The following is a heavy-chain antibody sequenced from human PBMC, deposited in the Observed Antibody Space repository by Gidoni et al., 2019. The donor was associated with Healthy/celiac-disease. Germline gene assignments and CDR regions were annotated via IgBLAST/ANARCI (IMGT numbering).Heavy chain of an antibody. V-gene: IGHV4-39*07. CDR3: ARDEGWGEPDY. CDR1: GGSISSSSYY. Sequence: QLQLQESGPGLVKPSETLSLTCTVSGGSISSSSYYWGWIRQPPGKGLEWIGSIYYSGSTYYHPSLKSRVTISVDTSTPHFSLKLSSVPAAAPAVYYCARDEGWGEPDYWGQGTLVTVSS. D-gene: IGHD3-16*01. CDR2: IYYSGST. J-gene: IGHJ4*02.